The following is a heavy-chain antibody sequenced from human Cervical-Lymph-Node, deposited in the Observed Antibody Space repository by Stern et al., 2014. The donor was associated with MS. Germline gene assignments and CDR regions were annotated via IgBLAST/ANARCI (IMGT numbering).Heavy chain of an antibody. CDR2: VYYTGST. D-gene: IGHD6-19*01. CDR3: ARGGIALALNWFDL. J-gene: IGHJ5*02. Sequence: QVQLQESGPGLVKPSETLSLMCTVSGDSISNYYWNWIRQTPGSGLQWIGYVYYTGSTSYNPSLKSRVTISLGTSKNQFSLKLNSVTAADTAVYYCARGGIALALNWFDLWGQGTPVTVSS. CDR1: GDSISNYY. V-gene: IGHV4-59*01.